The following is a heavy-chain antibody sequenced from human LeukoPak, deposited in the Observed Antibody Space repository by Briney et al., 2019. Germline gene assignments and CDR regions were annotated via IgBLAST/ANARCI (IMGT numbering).Heavy chain of an antibody. CDR2: IYPGVSNT. V-gene: IGHV5-51*01. J-gene: IGHJ4*02. Sequence: GEALKSSCKGSGYSFTSYWCGWVRQMAGGGLEGWGIIYPGVSNTRYSPSFQGPVTISADKSISTAYLQWSSLKASDTAMYYCARLGSGATPLDYWGQGTLVTVSS. CDR3: ARLGSGATPLDY. CDR1: GYSFTSYW. D-gene: IGHD1-26*01.